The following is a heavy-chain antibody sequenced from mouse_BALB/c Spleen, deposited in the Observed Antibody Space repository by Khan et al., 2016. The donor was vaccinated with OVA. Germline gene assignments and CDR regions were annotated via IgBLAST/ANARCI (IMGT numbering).Heavy chain of an antibody. CDR1: GYTFTDYY. V-gene: IGHV1-77*01. Sequence: VQLQESGAELARPGASVTLSCKASGYTFTDYYINWMRQRTGQGLEWIGEIYPGSDNTYYNEKFKGQATLTADKSSSTAYMQLSRLTSEDSAVYFCAREWAAWFPYWGQGTLVTVSA. CDR2: IYPGSDNT. J-gene: IGHJ3*01. CDR3: AREWAAWFPY.